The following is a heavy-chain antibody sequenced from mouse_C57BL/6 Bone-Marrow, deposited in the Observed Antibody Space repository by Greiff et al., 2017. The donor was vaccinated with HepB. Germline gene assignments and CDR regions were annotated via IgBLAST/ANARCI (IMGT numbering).Heavy chain of an antibody. D-gene: IGHD1-1*01. CDR3: ARDPSWNYFDY. Sequence: QVQLKQSGAELVRPGASVKLSCKASGYTFTDYYINWVKQRPGQGLEWIARIYPGSGNTYYNEKFKGKATLTAEKSSSTAYMQLSSLTSEDSAVYFCARDPSWNYFDYWGQGTTLTVSS. CDR1: GYTFTDYY. CDR2: IYPGSGNT. V-gene: IGHV1-76*01. J-gene: IGHJ2*01.